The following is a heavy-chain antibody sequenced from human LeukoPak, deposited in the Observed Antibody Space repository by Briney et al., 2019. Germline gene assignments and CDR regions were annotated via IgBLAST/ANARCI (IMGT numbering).Heavy chain of an antibody. D-gene: IGHD3-22*01. V-gene: IGHV4-34*01. CDR2: INHSGST. CDR1: GGSFSGYY. Sequence: SETLSLTCAVYGGSFSGYYWSCIRQPPGKGLEWIGEINHSGSTNYNPSLKSRVTISVDTSKNQFSLKLSSVTAADTAVYYCARLPYYCDSSGYYYFSFDYWGQGTLVTVSS. CDR3: ARLPYYCDSSGYYYFSFDY. J-gene: IGHJ4*02.